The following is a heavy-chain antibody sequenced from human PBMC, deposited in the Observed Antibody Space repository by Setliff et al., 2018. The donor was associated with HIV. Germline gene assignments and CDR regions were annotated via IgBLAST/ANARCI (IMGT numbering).Heavy chain of an antibody. J-gene: IGHJ4*02. Sequence: PSETLSLTCTVSGASIRSRPYYWGWIRQPPGKGLEWIGSIHYSGITYCNPSLKSRVTISVDTSMNQFSLRLSSVTAADTALYYCARDRGGDGYMDSWGQGTLVTVSS. CDR2: IHYSGIT. V-gene: IGHV4-39*07. CDR1: GASIRSRPYY. CDR3: ARDRGGDGYMDS. D-gene: IGHD2-21*01.